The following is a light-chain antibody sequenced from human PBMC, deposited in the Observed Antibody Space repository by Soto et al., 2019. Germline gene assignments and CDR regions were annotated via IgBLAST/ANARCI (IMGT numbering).Light chain of an antibody. Sequence: EIVLTQSPGTLSLSPGERATLSCRASQSVSNSYLAWYQQKPGQAPRLLIYGASSRATDIPDRFSGSGSGTDFTLTISRLEPEDFAVYYCQQYGSSQYTFGQGTKLEFK. V-gene: IGKV3-20*01. CDR3: QQYGSSQYT. CDR2: GAS. J-gene: IGKJ2*01. CDR1: QSVSNSY.